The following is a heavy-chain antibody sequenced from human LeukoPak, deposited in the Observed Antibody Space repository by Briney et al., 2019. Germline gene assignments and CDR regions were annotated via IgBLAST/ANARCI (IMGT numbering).Heavy chain of an antibody. V-gene: IGHV3-21*01. J-gene: IGHJ4*02. CDR3: ARELDIVVVPTGPFDY. Sequence: GGSLRLSCAASGFTFSSYGMNWVRQAPGKGLEWVSSISSSSSYIYYADSVKGRFTISRDNAKNSLYLQMNSLRAEDTAVYYCARELDIVVVPTGPFDYWGQGTLVTASS. CDR2: ISSSSSYI. D-gene: IGHD2-2*03. CDR1: GFTFSSYG.